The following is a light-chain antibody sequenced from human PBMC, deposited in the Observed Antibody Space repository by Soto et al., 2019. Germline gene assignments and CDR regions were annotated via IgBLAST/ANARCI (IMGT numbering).Light chain of an antibody. V-gene: IGKV3D-15*01. Sequence: EVVLPQSPATLSVSPGEGATLSCRASESVSISLAWYQHKPGQPPRLLIHGASTRASGVPPRFSGSGSGTDFTLTITSLQSEDYAVYFCQQYHVWPKWTFGQGTKVDI. CDR2: GAS. J-gene: IGKJ1*01. CDR1: ESVSIS. CDR3: QQYHVWPKWT.